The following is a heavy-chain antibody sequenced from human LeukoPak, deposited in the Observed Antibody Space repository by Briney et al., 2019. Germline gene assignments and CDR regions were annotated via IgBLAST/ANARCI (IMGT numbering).Heavy chain of an antibody. CDR3: ARATDSSGCCTFDY. CDR1: GFTVSSNY. V-gene: IGHV3-53*01. CDR2: ICSGGTT. J-gene: IGHJ4*02. Sequence: GGSLRLSCAASGFTVSSNYMSWVRQAPGKGLEWVSIICSGGTTYYADSVKGRFTISRDNSKNTLFLQMDSLRPEDTAVYYCARATDSSGCCTFDYWGQGTLVTVSS. D-gene: IGHD6-19*01.